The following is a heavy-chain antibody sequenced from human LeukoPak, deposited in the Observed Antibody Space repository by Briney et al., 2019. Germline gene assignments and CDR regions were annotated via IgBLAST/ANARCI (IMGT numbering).Heavy chain of an antibody. J-gene: IGHJ4*02. Sequence: GGSLRRSCAASGFTFSDYYMSWVRQAPGKGLEWVSYISSSGSTIYYADSVKGRFTISSDNAKNSLYLQMNSLRAEDTAVYYCAHDYYGSGGDYWGQGTLVTVSS. CDR1: GFTFSDYY. CDR2: ISSSGSTI. D-gene: IGHD3-10*01. V-gene: IGHV3-11*04. CDR3: AHDYYGSGGDY.